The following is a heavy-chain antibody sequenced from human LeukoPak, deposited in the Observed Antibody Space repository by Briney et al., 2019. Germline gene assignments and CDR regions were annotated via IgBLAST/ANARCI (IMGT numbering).Heavy chain of an antibody. Sequence: GGSLRLSCAASGFTFNSYGMHCVRQAPGKGLEWVAVISYDGSNKYYADSVKGRFIISRDNSKNTLYLQMDALRAGDTAVYYCAKGSVASIRNYIDHWGQGTLVAVSS. CDR2: ISYDGSNK. D-gene: IGHD6-19*01. CDR1: GFTFNSYG. J-gene: IGHJ4*02. V-gene: IGHV3-30*18. CDR3: AKGSVASIRNYIDH.